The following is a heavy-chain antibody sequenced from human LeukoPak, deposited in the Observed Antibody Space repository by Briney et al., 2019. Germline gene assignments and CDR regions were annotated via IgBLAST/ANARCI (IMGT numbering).Heavy chain of an antibody. J-gene: IGHJ5*01. CDR1: GFTLSSNW. Sequence: PGGSLRPSCAVSGFTLSSNWMHWVRQVPGKGLEWVSRIDDVGSGTSYADSVKGRFTISRDDAKNTVYLQMSSLRAEDTAVYYCATVFDFWGQGTLVTVSS. CDR2: IDDVGSGT. D-gene: IGHD2-21*02. CDR3: ATVFDF. V-gene: IGHV3-74*01.